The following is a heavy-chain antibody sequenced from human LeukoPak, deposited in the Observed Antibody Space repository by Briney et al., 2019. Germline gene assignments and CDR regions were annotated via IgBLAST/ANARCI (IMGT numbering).Heavy chain of an antibody. Sequence: GGSLRLSCAASGFTFSSYSLNWVRQAPGKGLEWVSFISTSSSYIYYADSVKGRFTISRDNARDSLYLQMNSLRAEDTAVYYCARQDWLGDRYYFDSWGQGTLVTVSS. J-gene: IGHJ4*02. CDR1: GFTFSSYS. D-gene: IGHD3-9*01. V-gene: IGHV3-21*01. CDR3: ARQDWLGDRYYFDS. CDR2: ISTSSSYI.